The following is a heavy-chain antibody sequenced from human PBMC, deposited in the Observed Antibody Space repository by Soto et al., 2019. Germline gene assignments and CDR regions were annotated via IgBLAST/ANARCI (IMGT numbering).Heavy chain of an antibody. CDR3: TTEPVAGYNSFDH. D-gene: IGHD6-19*01. CDR1: GFTVSNAW. Sequence: SLKVVWAASGFTVSNAWMIFVRHARGKGLESVFRITIKHHGGTTDYTAPLKGRFTMSRDESTITLYLKMNSLHTDDTAVYYCTTEPVAGYNSFDHWGEATLVSVCS. V-gene: IGHV3-15*01. J-gene: IGHJ5*02. CDR2: ITIKHHGGTT.